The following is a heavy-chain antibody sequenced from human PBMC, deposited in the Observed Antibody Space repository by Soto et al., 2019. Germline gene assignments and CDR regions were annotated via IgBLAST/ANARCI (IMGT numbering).Heavy chain of an antibody. CDR3: AKGYSTGWSEGYFDY. J-gene: IGHJ4*02. V-gene: IGHV3-23*01. D-gene: IGHD6-19*01. CDR1: GFTFSTYA. Sequence: PGGSLRLSCAASGFTFSTYAMGWVRQAPGKGLEWVSSISGTLSTYYADSVKGQFTISRDNSKNTLYLQINSLRPDDTAVYFCAKGYSTGWSEGYFDYWGQGALVTSPQ. CDR2: ISGTLST.